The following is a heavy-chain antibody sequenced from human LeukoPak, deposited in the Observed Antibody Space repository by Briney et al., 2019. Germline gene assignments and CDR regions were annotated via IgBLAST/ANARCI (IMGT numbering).Heavy chain of an antibody. CDR3: ASDSYSPEYFQH. CDR1: GFTFSDYY. D-gene: IGHD2-15*01. V-gene: IGHV3-66*01. J-gene: IGHJ1*01. Sequence: GGSLRLSCAASGFTFSDYYMSWIRQAPGKGLEWVSVIYSGGSTFYADSVKGRFTISRDNSKNTLYLQMNSLRAEDTAVYYCASDSYSPEYFQHWGQGTLVTVSS. CDR2: IYSGGST.